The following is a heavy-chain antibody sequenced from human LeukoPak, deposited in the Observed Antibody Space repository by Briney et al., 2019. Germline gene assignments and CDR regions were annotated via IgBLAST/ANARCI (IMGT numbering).Heavy chain of an antibody. D-gene: IGHD6-19*01. V-gene: IGHV3-7*01. CDR3: ATIEAVRFHY. Sequence: GVSLRLYCADSGFTFSSHWMSWVRQAPGKGLEGVANTKQDGSELYHLDSVKGRFTISRDNAKNSLYLQMHSLRVEDTAVYYCATIEAVRFHYWGQGTLVTVS. CDR1: GFTFSSHW. CDR2: TKQDGSEL. J-gene: IGHJ4*02.